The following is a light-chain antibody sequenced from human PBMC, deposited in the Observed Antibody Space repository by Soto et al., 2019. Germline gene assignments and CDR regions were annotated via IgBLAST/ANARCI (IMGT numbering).Light chain of an antibody. CDR1: QSVSGY. Sequence: AIQMTQSPASVSASPGERVTITCRASQSVSGYLAWYQQKPGGAPKLLIYSASTLQSGVPSRFSGSGFGTDFTLAISGLQSEDFATYYCHQYYSFPPWSLGQGTKVDIK. J-gene: IGKJ1*01. V-gene: IGKV1-8*01. CDR2: SAS. CDR3: HQYYSFPPWS.